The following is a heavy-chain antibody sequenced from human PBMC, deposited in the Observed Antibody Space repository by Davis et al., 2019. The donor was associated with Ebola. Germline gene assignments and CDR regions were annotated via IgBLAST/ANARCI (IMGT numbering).Heavy chain of an antibody. CDR3: ARLGGPATNFDH. J-gene: IGHJ4*02. Sequence: MPSETLSLTYAVSGGSVNTGSYYWGWIRQPPGKGLEWIGSIYYNGFTYYNPSLKSRVTISVDTSKNQFSVNLRSVTATDTATYYCARLGGPATNFDHWGQGTLVTVSS. D-gene: IGHD3-16*01. CDR2: IYYNGFT. V-gene: IGHV4-39*01. CDR1: GGSVNTGSYY.